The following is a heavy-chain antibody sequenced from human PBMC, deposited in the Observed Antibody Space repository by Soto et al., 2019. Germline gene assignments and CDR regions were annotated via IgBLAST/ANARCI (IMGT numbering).Heavy chain of an antibody. Sequence: EVQLVESGGGLVQPGGSLRLSCAASGFTFSSYSMNWVRQAPGKGLEWVSYISSSSSTIYYADSGKARVTISRDNAKNSLYLQMHSLRDEDTAVYYCARGWLRLLLDCWRQGTLVTGSS. J-gene: IGHJ4*02. V-gene: IGHV3-48*02. D-gene: IGHD5-12*01. CDR3: ARGWLRLLLDC. CDR2: ISSSSSTI. CDR1: GFTFSSYS.